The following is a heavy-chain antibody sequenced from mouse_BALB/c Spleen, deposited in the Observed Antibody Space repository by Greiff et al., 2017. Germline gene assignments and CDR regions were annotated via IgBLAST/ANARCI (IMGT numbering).Heavy chain of an antibody. D-gene: IGHD1-2*01. J-gene: IGHJ4*01. Sequence: EVQLVESGGGLVQPGGSRKLSCAASGFTFSSFGMHWVRQAPEKGLEWVAYISSGSSTIYYADTVKGRFTISRDNPKNTLFLQMTSLRSEDTAMYYCARSGRLRAMDYWGQGTSVTVSS. V-gene: IGHV5-17*02. CDR3: ARSGRLRAMDY. CDR1: GFTFSSFG. CDR2: ISSGSSTI.